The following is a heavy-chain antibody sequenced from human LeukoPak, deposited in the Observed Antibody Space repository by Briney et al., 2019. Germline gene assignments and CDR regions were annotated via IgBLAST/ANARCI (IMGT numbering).Heavy chain of an antibody. Sequence: ASVKVSCKASQYSFSDYAMHWVRQAPGQGLEWMGWINPNSGGTNYAQKFQGWVTMTRDTSISTAYMELSRLRSDDAAVYYCARAACGGDCYDFDYWGQGTLVTVSS. V-gene: IGHV1-2*04. CDR3: ARAACGGDCYDFDY. D-gene: IGHD2-21*02. CDR2: INPNSGGT. CDR1: QYSFSDYA. J-gene: IGHJ4*02.